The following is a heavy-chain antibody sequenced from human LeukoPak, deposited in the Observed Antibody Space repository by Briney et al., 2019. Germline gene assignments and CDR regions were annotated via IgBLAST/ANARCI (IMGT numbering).Heavy chain of an antibody. CDR3: ARDNYDILTGASNYYYYYGMDV. CDR1: GFTFSDYY. V-gene: IGHV3-11*01. J-gene: IGHJ6*02. Sequence: GGSLRLSCAASGFTFSDYYMSWIRQAPGKGLEWVSYISSSGSTIYYADSVKGRFTISRDNAKNSLYLQMNSLRAEDTAVYYCARDNYDILTGASNYYYYYGMDVWGQGTTVTVSS. D-gene: IGHD3-9*01. CDR2: ISSSGSTI.